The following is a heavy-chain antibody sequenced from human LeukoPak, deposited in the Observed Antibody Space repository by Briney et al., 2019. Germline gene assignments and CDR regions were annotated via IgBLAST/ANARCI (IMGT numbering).Heavy chain of an antibody. J-gene: IGHJ6*04. V-gene: IGHV3-23*01. CDR1: GFTFSSYA. CDR2: ISGSGGTT. CDR3: AKPASVYYDGSAYYYY. Sequence: GGSLRLSCTASGFTFSSYAMSWVRQAPGKGLEWVSAISGSGGTTYYADSVKGHFTISRDNSKNTLYLQMNSLRAEDTAVYYCAKPASVYYDGSAYYYYWGKGTTVTVSS. D-gene: IGHD3-22*01.